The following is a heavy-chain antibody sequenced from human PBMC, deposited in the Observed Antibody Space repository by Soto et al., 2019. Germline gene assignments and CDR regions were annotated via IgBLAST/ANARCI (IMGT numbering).Heavy chain of an antibody. J-gene: IGHJ4*02. D-gene: IGHD6-19*01. CDR1: GGSISSSSYY. CDR2: IYYSGST. CDR3: ARFRIAVATNYFDY. Sequence: SETLSLTCTVSGGSISSSSYYWGWIRQPPGKGLEWIGSIYYSGSTYYNPSLKSRVTISVDTSKNQFSLKLSSVTAADTAVYYCARFRIAVATNYFDYCSQGTLVTVSS. V-gene: IGHV4-39*01.